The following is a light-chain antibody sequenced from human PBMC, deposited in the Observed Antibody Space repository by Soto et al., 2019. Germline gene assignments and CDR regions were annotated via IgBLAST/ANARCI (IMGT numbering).Light chain of an antibody. CDR2: DTS. J-gene: IGKJ4*01. CDR3: QQSYSIPVT. V-gene: IGKV1-39*01. CDR1: QTISTF. Sequence: DIQMTRSPSFLSASVGDRVAIPCRASQTISTFLNWYQWKPGKAPKLLITDTSTLRSGVPSRFSGSGSGTDFTLTITSMQPEDFAIYYCQQSYSIPVTFGGGTTVEVK.